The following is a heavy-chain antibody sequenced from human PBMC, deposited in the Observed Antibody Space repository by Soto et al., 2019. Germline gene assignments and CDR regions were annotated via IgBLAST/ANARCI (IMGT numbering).Heavy chain of an antibody. CDR2: INHSGST. J-gene: IGHJ6*04. D-gene: IGHD6-19*01. Sequence: SETLSLTCAVYGGSFSGYYCSWIRQPPGKGLEWIGEINHSGSTNYNPSLKSRVTISVDTSKNQFSLKLSSVTAADTAVYYCRAVAGSRDYYGMDGWGKANTVT. CDR1: GGSFSGYY. CDR3: RAVAGSRDYYGMDG. V-gene: IGHV4-34*03.